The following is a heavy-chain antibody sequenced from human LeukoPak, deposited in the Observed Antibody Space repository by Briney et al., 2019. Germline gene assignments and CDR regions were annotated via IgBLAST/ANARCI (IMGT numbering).Heavy chain of an antibody. CDR1: GFNFDGYW. CDR3: ARDSTTGTAAGDYFDY. D-gene: IGHD6-13*01. CDR2: IKGDGGST. V-gene: IGHV3-74*01. J-gene: IGHJ4*02. Sequence: QPGGSLRLSCALSGFNFDGYWMQWVRQAPGKGLVWVSRIKGDGGSTSYADSVKGRFTISRDNAKNTLYLQMNSLRAEDTAVYYCARDSTTGTAAGDYFDYWGQGTLVTVSS.